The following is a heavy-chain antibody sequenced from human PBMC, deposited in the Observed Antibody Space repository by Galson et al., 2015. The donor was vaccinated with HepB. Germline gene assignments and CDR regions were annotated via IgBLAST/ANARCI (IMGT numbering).Heavy chain of an antibody. CDR3: ASQYHYDSSGYYNQYYYYYGMDV. D-gene: IGHD3-22*01. V-gene: IGHV3-33*01. Sequence: SLRLSCAASGFTFSSYGMHWVRQAPGKGLEWVAVIWYDGSNKYYADSVKGRFTISRDNSKNTLYLQMNSLRAEDTAVYYCASQYHYDSSGYYNQYYYYYGMDVWGQGTTVTVSS. CDR2: IWYDGSNK. J-gene: IGHJ6*02. CDR1: GFTFSSYG.